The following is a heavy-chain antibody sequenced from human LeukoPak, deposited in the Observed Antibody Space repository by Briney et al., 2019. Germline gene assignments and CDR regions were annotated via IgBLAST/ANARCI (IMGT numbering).Heavy chain of an antibody. CDR1: GYTFTGYY. V-gene: IGHV1-18*04. CDR3: ARLGSSWNYYMDV. D-gene: IGHD6-13*01. Sequence: ASVKVSCKVSGYTFTGYYMHWVRQAPGQGLEWMGWISAYNGNTNYAQKLQGRVTMTTDTSTSTAYMELRSLRSDDTAVYYCARLGSSWNYYMDVWGKGTTVTISS. CDR2: ISAYNGNT. J-gene: IGHJ6*03.